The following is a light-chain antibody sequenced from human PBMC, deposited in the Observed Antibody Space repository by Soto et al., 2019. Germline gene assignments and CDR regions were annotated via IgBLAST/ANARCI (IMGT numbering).Light chain of an antibody. V-gene: IGLV2-14*01. CDR1: SSDIGTHGY. CDR3: SSYTSSSTLV. CDR2: EVT. Sequence: QSALTQPPSASGSPGQSVTISCTGTSSDIGTHGYVSWYQQHPGKAPKLMIYEVTNRPSGVSNRFSGSKSGNTASLTISGLHTEDEADYYCSSYTSSSTLVFGGGTKLTVL. J-gene: IGLJ3*02.